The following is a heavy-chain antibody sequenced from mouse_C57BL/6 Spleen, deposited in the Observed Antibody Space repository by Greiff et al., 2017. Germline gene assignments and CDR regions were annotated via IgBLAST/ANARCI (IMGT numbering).Heavy chain of an antibody. V-gene: IGHV1-64*01. CDR3: ARGVYDYDGDGFAD. Sequence: QVQLQQPGAELVKPGASVKLSCKASGYTFTSYWMHWVKQRPGQGLEWIGMIHPNSGSTNYNEKFKSKATLTVDKSSSTAYMQLSSLTSEDSAVYYCARGVYDYDGDGFADWGQGTLVTVSA. CDR1: GYTFTSYW. D-gene: IGHD2-4*01. J-gene: IGHJ3*01. CDR2: IHPNSGST.